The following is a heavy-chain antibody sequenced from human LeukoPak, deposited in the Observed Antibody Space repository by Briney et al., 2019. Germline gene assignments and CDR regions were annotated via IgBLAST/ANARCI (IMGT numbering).Heavy chain of an antibody. CDR3: AKEVRYFDWSATIDY. J-gene: IGHJ4*02. CDR1: GFTFSSYG. Sequence: PGGSLRLSCAASGFTFSSYGMHWVRQAPGKGLEWVAFIRYDGSNKYYADSVKGRFTISRDNSKNTLYLQMNSLRAEDTAVYYCAKEVRYFDWSATIDYWGQGTLVTVSS. D-gene: IGHD3-9*01. V-gene: IGHV3-30*02. CDR2: IRYDGSNK.